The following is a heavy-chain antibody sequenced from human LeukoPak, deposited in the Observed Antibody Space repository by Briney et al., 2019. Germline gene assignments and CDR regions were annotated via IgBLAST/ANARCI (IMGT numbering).Heavy chain of an antibody. D-gene: IGHD5-18*01. V-gene: IGHV1-2*04. Sequence: ASVKVSCKASGYTFTGYYMHWVRQAPGQGLEWMGWINPNSGGTNYAQKFQGWVTMTRDTSISTAYMELSRLRSDDTAVYYCARVIKDSCGYFSAFDIWGQGTMVTVSS. CDR3: ARVIKDSCGYFSAFDI. CDR1: GYTFTGYY. J-gene: IGHJ3*02. CDR2: INPNSGGT.